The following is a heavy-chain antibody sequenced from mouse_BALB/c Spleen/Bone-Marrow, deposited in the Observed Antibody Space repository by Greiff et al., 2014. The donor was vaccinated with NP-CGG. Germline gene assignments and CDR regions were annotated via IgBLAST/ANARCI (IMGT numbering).Heavy chain of an antibody. Sequence: VRLQQSGAELVKPGASVKLSCKASGYTFTSYWMHWVKQRPGQGLEWIGEIDPSDSYTNYNQKFKGKATLTVDKSSSTAYMQLSSLTSEDSAVYYCARDSITTVVATDHWGQAPLSQSPQ. CDR2: IDPSDSYT. J-gene: IGHJ2*01. V-gene: IGHV1-69*02. D-gene: IGHD1-1*01. CDR3: ARDSITTVVATDH. CDR1: GYTFTSYW.